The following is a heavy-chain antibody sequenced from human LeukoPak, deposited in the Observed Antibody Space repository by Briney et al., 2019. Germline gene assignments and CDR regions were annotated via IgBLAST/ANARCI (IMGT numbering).Heavy chain of an antibody. Sequence: PSETLSLTCAVYGGSFSGYYWSWIRQPPGKGLEWIGEINHSGSTNYNPSLKSRVTISVDTSKNQFSLKLSSVTAADTAVYYCAREYSYGHGFDYWGQGTLVTVSS. CDR1: GGSFSGYY. CDR3: AREYSYGHGFDY. CDR2: INHSGST. V-gene: IGHV4-34*01. D-gene: IGHD5-18*01. J-gene: IGHJ4*02.